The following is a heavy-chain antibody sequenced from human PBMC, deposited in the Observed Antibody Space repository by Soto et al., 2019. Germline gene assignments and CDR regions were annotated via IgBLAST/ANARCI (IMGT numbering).Heavy chain of an antibody. CDR2: INSDGSSV. J-gene: IGHJ4*02. Sequence: EVQLVESGGGSVQPGGSLRLSCAASGFTFNTWMHWVRQAPGKGLVWLSRINSDGSSVTYADSVKGRFIISRDNAKDTLYMQMNSLTAEDTAIYYCTSGASGYGNFDYWGPGVLVTVSS. CDR3: TSGASGYGNFDY. V-gene: IGHV3-74*03. D-gene: IGHD6-13*01. CDR1: GFTFNTW.